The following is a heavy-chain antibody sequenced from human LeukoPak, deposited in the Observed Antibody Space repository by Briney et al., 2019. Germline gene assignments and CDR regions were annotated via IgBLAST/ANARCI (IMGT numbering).Heavy chain of an antibody. V-gene: IGHV3-49*04. Sequence: GGSLRLSCTASGFAFGDYAMSWVRQAPGKGLEWVGFIRSKGYSGTTENAASVKGRFTISRNDSKSIAYLQMNSLKTEDTAVYYCTRGWCSGGSCSHGFDIWGQGTMVTVS. CDR1: GFAFGDYA. CDR2: IRSKGYSGTT. D-gene: IGHD2-15*01. CDR3: TRGWCSGGSCSHGFDI. J-gene: IGHJ3*02.